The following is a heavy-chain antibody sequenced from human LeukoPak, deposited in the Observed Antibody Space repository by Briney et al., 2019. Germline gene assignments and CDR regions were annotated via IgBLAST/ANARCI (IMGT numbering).Heavy chain of an antibody. CDR2: ISYDGSNK. J-gene: IGHJ4*02. V-gene: IGHV3-30-3*01. CDR1: GFTFSSYA. CDR3: ARDGGEWFGELLSYYFDY. D-gene: IGHD3-10*01. Sequence: PGGSLRLSCAASGFTFSSYAMHWVRQAPGKGLEWVAVISYDGSNKYYADSVKGRFTISRDNSKNTLYLQMNSLRAEDTAVYYCARDGGEWFGELLSYYFDYWGRGTLVTVSS.